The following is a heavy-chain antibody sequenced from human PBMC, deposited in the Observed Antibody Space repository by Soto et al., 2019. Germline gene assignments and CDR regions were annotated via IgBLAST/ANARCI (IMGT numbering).Heavy chain of an antibody. CDR2: IYYSGST. CDR1: GGSLSSYY. Sequence: SETLSLTCTVSGGSLSSYYWSWIRQPPGKGLEWIGYIYYSGSTNYNPSLKSRVTISVDTSKNQFSLKLSSVTAADTAVYYCARGNYDFWSGYYSTGGYYGMDVWGQGTTVTVSS. D-gene: IGHD3-3*01. CDR3: ARGNYDFWSGYYSTGGYYGMDV. V-gene: IGHV4-59*01. J-gene: IGHJ6*02.